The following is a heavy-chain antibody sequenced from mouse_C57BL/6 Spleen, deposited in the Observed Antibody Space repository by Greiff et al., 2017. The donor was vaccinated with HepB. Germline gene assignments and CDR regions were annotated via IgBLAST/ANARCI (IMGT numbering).Heavy chain of an antibody. Sequence: VKLMESGPGLVQPSQSLSITCTVSGFSLTSYGVHWVRQSPGEGLEWLGVIWSGGSTDYNAAFISRLSISKDNSKSQVFFKMNSLQADDTAIYYCAGSKLGLDYWGQGTTLTVSS. CDR3: AGSKLGLDY. CDR2: IWSGGST. D-gene: IGHD4-1*01. V-gene: IGHV2-2*01. J-gene: IGHJ2*01. CDR1: GFSLTSYG.